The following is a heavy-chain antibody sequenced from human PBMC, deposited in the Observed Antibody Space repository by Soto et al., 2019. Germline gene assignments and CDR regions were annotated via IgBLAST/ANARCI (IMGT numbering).Heavy chain of an antibody. Sequence: ASVKVSCKASGYTFTSYGISWVRQAPGQGLEWMGWISAYNGNTNYAQKLQGRVTMTTDTSTSTAYMELRSLKSEDTAVYYCTRHQGIAVAAPTDAFDIWGQGTMVTVSS. CDR1: GYTFTSYG. CDR3: TRHQGIAVAAPTDAFDI. CDR2: ISAYNGNT. D-gene: IGHD6-19*01. V-gene: IGHV1-18*01. J-gene: IGHJ3*02.